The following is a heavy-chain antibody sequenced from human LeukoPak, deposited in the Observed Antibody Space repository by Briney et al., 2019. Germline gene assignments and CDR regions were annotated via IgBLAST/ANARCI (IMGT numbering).Heavy chain of an antibody. V-gene: IGHV4-31*03. CDR2: IYYSGNT. CDR1: GGSISSGVYY. D-gene: IGHD6-13*01. Sequence: SQTLSLTCTVSGGSISSGVYYWSWVRQHPGRGLEWIGYIYYSGNTYYNPSLKSRVTISVDTSKNQFSLKLSSVTAADTAVYYCARSFSSNWYDWFDPWGQGALVSVSS. J-gene: IGHJ5*02. CDR3: ARSFSSNWYDWFDP.